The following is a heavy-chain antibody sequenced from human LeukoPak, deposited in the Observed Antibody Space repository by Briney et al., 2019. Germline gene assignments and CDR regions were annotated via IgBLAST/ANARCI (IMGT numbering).Heavy chain of an antibody. CDR3: ARSYYYDSSGYYVY. CDR2: ISYDGSNK. V-gene: IGHV3-30*03. D-gene: IGHD3-22*01. CDR1: GFTFSTYG. Sequence: GGSLRLSCAASGFTFSTYGMHWVRQAPGKGLEWVAVISYDGSNKNYADSVKGRFTISRDNSKNTVYLQMNSLRAEDTAVYYCARSYYYDSSGYYVYWGQGTLVPVSS. J-gene: IGHJ4*02.